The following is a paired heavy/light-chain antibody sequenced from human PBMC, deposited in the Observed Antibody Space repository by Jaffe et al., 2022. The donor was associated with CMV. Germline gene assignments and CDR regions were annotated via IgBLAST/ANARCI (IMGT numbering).Heavy chain of an antibody. J-gene: IGHJ4*02. D-gene: IGHD6-13*01. Sequence: QVQLVQSGAEVKKPGASVKVSCKASGYTFSIYYMYWVRQAPGQGLEWMGIINPSGDSTSYAQRFQGRVTMTRDTSTSTVYMELSSLGSEDTAVYYCARGSSSSWYDQPDYWGQGTQVTVSS. CDR1: GYTFSIYY. CDR3: ARGSSSSWYDQPDY. CDR2: INPSGDST. V-gene: IGHV1-46*01.
Light chain of an antibody. Sequence: QPALTQPASVSGSPGQSITISCTGSSSDVASYNFVSWYQQHPGKAPKLMIYEVSERPSGVSNRFSGSKSGNTASLTISGLQAEDEAEYFCCSYADGSTQVFGGGTTLTVL. CDR1: SSDVASYNF. CDR3: CSYADGSTQV. J-gene: IGLJ2*01. CDR2: EVS. V-gene: IGLV2-23*02.